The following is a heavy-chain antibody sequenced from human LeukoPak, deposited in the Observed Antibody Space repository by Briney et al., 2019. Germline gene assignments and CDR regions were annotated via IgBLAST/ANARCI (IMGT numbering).Heavy chain of an antibody. D-gene: IGHD4-17*01. CDR2: IRYDGSNK. J-gene: IGHJ6*03. Sequence: GGSLRISCAASGFTFSSYGMHWVRQAPGKGLEWVAFIRYDGSNKYYADSVKGRFTISRDNSKNTLYLQMNSLRAEDTAVYYCAKDTVKVTTIRRVPHYMDVWGKGTTVTISS. CDR1: GFTFSSYG. V-gene: IGHV3-30*02. CDR3: AKDTVKVTTIRRVPHYMDV.